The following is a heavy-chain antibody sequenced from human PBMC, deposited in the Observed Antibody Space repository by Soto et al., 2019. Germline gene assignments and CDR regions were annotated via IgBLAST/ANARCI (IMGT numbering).Heavy chain of an antibody. Sequence: PGGSLRLSCAASGFTFGASAMSWVRLVPGKGLEWVSALSSSGGRTYYADSAKGRFTISRDNSRNTLYLQMDSLRAEDTAIYHCAKGPTIFGVVITYSYYYGMDVWGQGTTVTVSS. CDR3: AKGPTIFGVVITYSYYYGMDV. CDR2: LSSSGGRT. D-gene: IGHD3-3*01. CDR1: GFTFGASA. J-gene: IGHJ6*02. V-gene: IGHV3-23*01.